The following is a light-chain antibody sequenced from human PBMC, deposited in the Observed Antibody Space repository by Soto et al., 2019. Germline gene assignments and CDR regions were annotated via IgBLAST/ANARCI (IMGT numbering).Light chain of an antibody. CDR2: GAS. J-gene: IGKJ1*01. CDR3: QQYGNSPPT. CDR1: QSVSSSY. Sequence: IGLTESPGTLSLSPGERATLSCRASQSVSSSYLAWYQQKPGQAPRLLIYGASSRATGIPDRSSGSGSGTDFTLTISRLEPEDFAVYYCQQYGNSPPTFGQGTKVDIK. V-gene: IGKV3-20*01.